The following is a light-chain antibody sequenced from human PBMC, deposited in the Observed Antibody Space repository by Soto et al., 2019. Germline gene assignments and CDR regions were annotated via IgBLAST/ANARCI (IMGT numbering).Light chain of an antibody. V-gene: IGKV1-33*01. J-gene: IGKJ4*01. CDR2: DVS. Sequence: DIQMTQSPSSLSASLGDSVTITCQASHDISHYLNWYQHKPGNAPKLLIYDVSNLEAGVPSRFSGSGSGTDVVFTISNLQPEDIATYYCQQSDNLLLTFGGGTKVEIK. CDR3: QQSDNLLLT. CDR1: HDISHY.